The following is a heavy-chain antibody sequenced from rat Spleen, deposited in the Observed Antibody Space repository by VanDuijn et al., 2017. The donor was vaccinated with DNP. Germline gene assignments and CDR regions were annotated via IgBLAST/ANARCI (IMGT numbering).Heavy chain of an antibody. V-gene: IGHV3-1*01. J-gene: IGHJ1*01. D-gene: IGHD1-11*01. CDR2: INYSGAT. Sequence: QLQESGPGLVKPSQSLSLTCSVTGYPITSNYWGWIRKFPGNKMEWMGYINYSGATAYNPSLRSRISITRDTSKNQFFLQLNSVTTEDTATYYCARGLNYGGYIYSWYFDFWGPGTMVTVSS. CDR1: GYPITSNY. CDR3: ARGLNYGGYIYSWYFDF.